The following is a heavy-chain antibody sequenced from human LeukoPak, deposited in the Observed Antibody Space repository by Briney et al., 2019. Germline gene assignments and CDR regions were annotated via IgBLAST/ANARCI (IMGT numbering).Heavy chain of an antibody. Sequence: SETLSLTCTVSGGSIGSYYWSWIRQPPGKGLEWIGYIYYSGSTNYNPSLKSRVTISVDTSKNQFSLKLSSVTAADTAVYYCARRGRYFDWLHHYYYYMDVWGKGTTVTVSS. CDR1: GGSIGSYY. CDR3: ARRGRYFDWLHHYYYYMDV. J-gene: IGHJ6*03. V-gene: IGHV4-59*01. CDR2: IYYSGST. D-gene: IGHD3-9*01.